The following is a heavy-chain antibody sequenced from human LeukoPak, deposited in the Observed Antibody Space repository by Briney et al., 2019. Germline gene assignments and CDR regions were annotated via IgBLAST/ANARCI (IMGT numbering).Heavy chain of an antibody. J-gene: IGHJ5*01. V-gene: IGHV1-2*02. Sequence: ASVKVSCKASGYTFSGYYIHWVRQAPGQGLEWMGWINPYNDDTHYAQNFQGRATMTSDTSITTAYMELTRLTFDDTAVYYCARDPGYCSSTTCHNHFDSWGQGTLVTVSP. CDR3: ARDPGYCSSTTCHNHFDS. CDR1: GYTFSGYY. CDR2: INPYNDDT. D-gene: IGHD2-2*02.